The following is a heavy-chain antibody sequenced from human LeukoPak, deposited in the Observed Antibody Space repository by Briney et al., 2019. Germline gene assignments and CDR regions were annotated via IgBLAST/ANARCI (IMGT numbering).Heavy chain of an antibody. CDR2: IKQDGSKK. V-gene: IGHV3-7*04. J-gene: IGHJ4*02. CDR3: ARGYGSESWSPGY. CDR1: GFTFSSYA. Sequence: GGSLRLSCAASGFTFSSYAMTWVRQAPGKGLEWVANIKQDGSKKYYVDSVKGRFTISRDNAENSLYLQMNSLSAEDTAVYYCARGYGSESWSPGYWGQGTLVTVSS. D-gene: IGHD6-19*01.